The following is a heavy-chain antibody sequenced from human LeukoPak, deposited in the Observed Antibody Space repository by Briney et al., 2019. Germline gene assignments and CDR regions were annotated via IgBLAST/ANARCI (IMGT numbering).Heavy chain of an antibody. J-gene: IGHJ4*02. CDR1: GFTFSTYW. D-gene: IGHD1-26*01. Sequence: PGGSLTLSCAASGFTFSTYWMTWVRQAPGKGLEWEATISSEGIGQYYLDSVKGRFTISRDNAQSSLFLQMTSLRTEDTAVYYCGRVRPGDADYWGQGTLVTVSS. CDR3: GRVRPGDADY. V-gene: IGHV3-7*01. CDR2: ISSEGIGQ.